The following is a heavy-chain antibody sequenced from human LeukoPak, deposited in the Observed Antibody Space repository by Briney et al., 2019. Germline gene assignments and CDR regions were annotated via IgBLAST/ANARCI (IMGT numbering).Heavy chain of an antibody. CDR2: INHSGST. CDR3: ARGKGYDYVWGSYRTRPFDY. D-gene: IGHD3-16*02. J-gene: IGHJ4*02. CDR1: GGSFSGYY. V-gene: IGHV4-34*01. Sequence: SENLSLTCAVYGGSFSGYYWSWIRQPPGKGREWIGEINHSGSTNYNPSLKSRVTTSVDTSKNQFSLKLSSVTAADTAVYYCARGKGYDYVWGSYRTRPFDYWGQGTLVTVSS.